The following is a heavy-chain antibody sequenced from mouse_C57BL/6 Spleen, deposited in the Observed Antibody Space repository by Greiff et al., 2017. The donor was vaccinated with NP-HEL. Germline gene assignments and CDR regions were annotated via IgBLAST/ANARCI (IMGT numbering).Heavy chain of an antibody. D-gene: IGHD1-1*01. J-gene: IGHJ3*01. V-gene: IGHV1-52*01. CDR3: ARGYYGSSSFAY. Sequence: QVQLQQPGAELVRPGSSVKLSCKASGYTFTSYWMHWVKQRPIQGLEWIGNIDTSDSETHYNQKFKDKATLTVDKASSTAYMQLSSLTSEDSAVYYCARGYYGSSSFAYWGQGTLVTVSA. CDR1: GYTFTSYW. CDR2: IDTSDSET.